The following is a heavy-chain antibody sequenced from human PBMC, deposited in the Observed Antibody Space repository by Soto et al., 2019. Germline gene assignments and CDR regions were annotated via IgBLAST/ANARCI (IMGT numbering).Heavy chain of an antibody. CDR3: ASDPVLAFVGAYYFDY. J-gene: IGHJ4*02. D-gene: IGHD1-26*01. Sequence: QVQLVESGGGVVQPGRSLRLSCAASGFTFSSYAMHWVRQAPGKGLEWVAVISCDGSNKYYADSVKGRFTISRDNSKNTLYLQMNSLRAEDTAVYYCASDPVLAFVGAYYFDYWGQGTLVTVSS. V-gene: IGHV3-30-3*01. CDR2: ISCDGSNK. CDR1: GFTFSSYA.